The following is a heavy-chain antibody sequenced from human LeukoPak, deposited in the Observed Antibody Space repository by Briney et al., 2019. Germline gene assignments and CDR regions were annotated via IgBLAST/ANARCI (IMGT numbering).Heavy chain of an antibody. Sequence: GASVKVSCKASGGTFSSYAISWVRQAPGQGLEWMGGIIPIFGTTNYAQKFQGRVTISADMSTGTAYMELSSLSSEDTAVYYCAGSYNTYYAQDYWGQGALVTVSS. D-gene: IGHD1-14*01. J-gene: IGHJ4*02. CDR2: IIPIFGTT. CDR1: GGTFSSYA. V-gene: IGHV1-69*06. CDR3: AGSYNTYYAQDY.